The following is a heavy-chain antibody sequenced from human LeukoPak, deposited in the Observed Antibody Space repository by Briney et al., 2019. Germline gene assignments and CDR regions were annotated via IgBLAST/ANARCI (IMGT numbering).Heavy chain of an antibody. CDR3: ARARRITIFGVVIPRPHWFDP. D-gene: IGHD3-3*01. CDR1: GYTFTSYY. V-gene: IGHV1-46*01. Sequence: VASVKVSCKASGYTFTSYYMHWVRQAPGQGLEWMGIINPSGGSTSYAQKFQGRVTMTRDTSTSTVYMELSSLRSEDTAVYYCARARRITIFGVVIPRPHWFDPWGQGTLVTVSS. J-gene: IGHJ5*02. CDR2: INPSGGST.